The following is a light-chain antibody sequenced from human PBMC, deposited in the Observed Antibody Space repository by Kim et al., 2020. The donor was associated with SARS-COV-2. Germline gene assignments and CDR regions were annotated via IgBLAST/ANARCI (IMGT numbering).Light chain of an antibody. CDR2: FAS. J-gene: IGKJ4*01. Sequence: DIQMTQSPSSVSASVGDRVTITCRASQGVRNWLAWYQQKPGKAPKLLISFASNLQSGVPSRFSDSGSGTDFTLTISRLQPEDFATYYCQQSDSFPLTFGGGTKVDIK. CDR1: QGVRNW. V-gene: IGKV1-12*01. CDR3: QQSDSFPLT.